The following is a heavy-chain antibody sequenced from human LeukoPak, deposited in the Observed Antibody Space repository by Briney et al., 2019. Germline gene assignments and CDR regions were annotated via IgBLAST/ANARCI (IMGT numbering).Heavy chain of an antibody. CDR3: ARVDTALADDAFDI. CDR2: ISYDGSNK. V-gene: IGHV3-30*03. D-gene: IGHD5-18*01. CDR1: GFTFSSYG. J-gene: IGHJ3*02. Sequence: AGGSLRLSCAASGFTFSSYGMHWVRQAPGKGLEWVAVISYDGSNKYYADSVKGRFTISRDNSKNTLYLQMNSLRAEDTAVYYCARVDTALADDAFDIWGQGTMVTASS.